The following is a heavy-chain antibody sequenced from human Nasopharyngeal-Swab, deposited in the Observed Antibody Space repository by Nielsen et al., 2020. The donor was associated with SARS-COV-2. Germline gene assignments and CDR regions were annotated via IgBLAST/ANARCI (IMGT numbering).Heavy chain of an antibody. J-gene: IGHJ4*01. CDR3: ARGSQNSGWF. V-gene: IGHV6-1*01. Sequence: QTPALTRVIPGDRVSSNSAARHWPRQREARGLEWLGRAYYRSTWYHDYAVSVQGRVSINPDTSKNLFSLQLNSVTPDDTAVYYCARGSQNSGWFWGRGTLVTVSS. CDR2: AYYRSTWYH. CDR1: GDRVSSNSAA. D-gene: IGHD6-19*01.